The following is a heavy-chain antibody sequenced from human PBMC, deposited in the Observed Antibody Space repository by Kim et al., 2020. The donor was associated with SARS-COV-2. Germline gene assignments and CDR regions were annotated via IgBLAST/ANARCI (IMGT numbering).Heavy chain of an antibody. V-gene: IGHV4-31*03. J-gene: IGHJ4*02. D-gene: IGHD1-26*01. CDR2: IYYIGTT. Sequence: SETLSLTCTVSGVSITRGGSYWNWIRQVPGKGLEWIGYIYYIGTTYYNPSLKSRVTISLDTSKNQFSLNLTSVTAADTAVYYCARDMSESFALGYWGQGSLVIVSS. CDR1: GVSITRGGSY. CDR3: ARDMSESFALGY.